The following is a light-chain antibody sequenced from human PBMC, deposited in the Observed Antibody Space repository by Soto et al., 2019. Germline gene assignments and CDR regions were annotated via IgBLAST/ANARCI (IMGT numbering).Light chain of an antibody. CDR2: GAS. CDR1: QSVSSNY. Sequence: DIVMTQSPATLSVAPGERATLSCRASQSVSSNYLAWYQQKPGQAPRLLIYGASSRATGIPGRFSGSGSGTDFTLTISSLDPKDFAVYYCQQRSNWPGTFGLGTKVDIK. CDR3: QQRSNWPGT. J-gene: IGKJ1*01. V-gene: IGKV3D-20*02.